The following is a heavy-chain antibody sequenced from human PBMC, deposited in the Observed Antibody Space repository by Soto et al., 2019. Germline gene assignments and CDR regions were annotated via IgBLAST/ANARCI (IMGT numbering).Heavy chain of an antibody. J-gene: IGHJ6*02. CDR1: GGSISSYY. CDR2: VYYRGST. D-gene: IGHD3-10*01. CDR3: ARGGLLWFEEPRGMDV. V-gene: IGHV4-59*01. Sequence: SETLSLTCTVSGGSISSYYWSWIRKPPGKGLEWIGYVYYRGSTNYNPSLKSRVTISVDTSKNQFSLKLSSVTAADTAVYYCARGGLLWFEEPRGMDVWGQGTTVT.